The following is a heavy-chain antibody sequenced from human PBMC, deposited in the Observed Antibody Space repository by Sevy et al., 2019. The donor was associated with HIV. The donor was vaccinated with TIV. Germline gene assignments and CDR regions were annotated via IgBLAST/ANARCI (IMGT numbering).Heavy chain of an antibody. V-gene: IGHV3-33*01. Sequence: GGSLRLSCAASGFTFRKYGMHWVRQAPGKGLEWVAVIWWDGSEKYYADSVKCRFTISRDNSEDTMYLKMRSLRADDTAVYYCVRDAQINDIEESGIVHWGQGTLVTVSS. D-gene: IGHD1-1*01. CDR1: GFTFRKYG. CDR2: IWWDGSEK. J-gene: IGHJ5*02. CDR3: VRDAQINDIEESGIVH.